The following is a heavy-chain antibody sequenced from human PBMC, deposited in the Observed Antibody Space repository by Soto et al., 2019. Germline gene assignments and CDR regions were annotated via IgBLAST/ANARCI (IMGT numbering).Heavy chain of an antibody. CDR2: ISSSSSTI. D-gene: IGHD6-19*01. V-gene: IGHV3-48*01. CDR3: ARDQAVAGTRDYYYYYGMDV. CDR1: GFTFSSYS. Sequence: EVQLVESGGGLVQPGGSLRLSCAASGFTFSSYSMNWVRQAPGKGLEWVSYISSSSSTIYYADSVKGRFTISRDNAKNPLYLQMNSLRAEDTAVYYCARDQAVAGTRDYYYYYGMDVWGQGTTVTVSS. J-gene: IGHJ6*02.